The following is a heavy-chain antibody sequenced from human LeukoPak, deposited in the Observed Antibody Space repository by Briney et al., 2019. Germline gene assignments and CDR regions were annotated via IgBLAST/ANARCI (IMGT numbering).Heavy chain of an antibody. Sequence: GGSLRLSCAASGFTFSIYWMHWVRQAPGKGLVWVSRINTDGSSTNYADSVKGRFTISRDNAKNTLYLQMNSLRAEDTAVYYCARAALDYYVSSGEFDYWGQGTLVTVSS. D-gene: IGHD3-22*01. V-gene: IGHV3-74*01. CDR1: GFTFSIYW. J-gene: IGHJ4*02. CDR2: INTDGSST. CDR3: ARAALDYYVSSGEFDY.